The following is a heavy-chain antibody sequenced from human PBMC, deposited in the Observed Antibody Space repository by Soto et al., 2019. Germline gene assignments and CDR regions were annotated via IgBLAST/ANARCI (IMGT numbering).Heavy chain of an antibody. CDR1: GVTFSSYA. Sequence: WASVKVSCKASGVTFSSYAISWVRQAPGQGLEWMGGIIPIFGTANYAQKFQGRVTITADKSTSTAYMELSSLRSEDTAVYYCAREGTTAAHDYYYGMDVWGQGTTVTVSS. D-gene: IGHD4-17*01. J-gene: IGHJ6*02. CDR3: AREGTTAAHDYYYGMDV. V-gene: IGHV1-69*06. CDR2: IIPIFGTA.